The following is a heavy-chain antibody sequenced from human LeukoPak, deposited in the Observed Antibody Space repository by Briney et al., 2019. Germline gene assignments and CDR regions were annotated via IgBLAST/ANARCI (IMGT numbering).Heavy chain of an antibody. J-gene: IGHJ3*02. CDR2: VNGDGRTT. Sequence: GVCLRLSCAASGFTFTSYWMHWVRRAPGKGLVWVSRVNGDGRTTTYADSVKGRFTISRDNAKNTLYLQMNSLRAEDTAVYYCARPQHGDLYAFDIWGQGTMVTVSS. D-gene: IGHD4-17*01. V-gene: IGHV3-74*01. CDR3: ARPQHGDLYAFDI. CDR1: GFTFTSYW.